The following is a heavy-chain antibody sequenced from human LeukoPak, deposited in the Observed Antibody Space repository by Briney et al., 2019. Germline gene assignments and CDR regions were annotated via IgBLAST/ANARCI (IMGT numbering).Heavy chain of an antibody. J-gene: IGHJ4*02. CDR1: GYTFTGYH. Sequence: ASVKVSCKASGYTFTGYHMHWVRQAPGQGLEWMGWISPYSGVTKHAHKFQGRVTMTRDTSISTAYMELSSLRSDDTAVYYCATIIGGNSDLIDYWGPGTLVTVSS. CDR2: ISPYSGVT. D-gene: IGHD4-23*01. V-gene: IGHV1-2*07. CDR3: ATIIGGNSDLIDY.